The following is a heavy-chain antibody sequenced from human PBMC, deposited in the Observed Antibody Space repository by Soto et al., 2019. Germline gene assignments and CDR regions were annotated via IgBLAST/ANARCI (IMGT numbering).Heavy chain of an antibody. CDR2: IYYSGRT. V-gene: IGHV4-59*01. CDR1: GGSIRDYF. J-gene: IGHJ4*02. D-gene: IGHD4-17*01. Sequence: GPGLVKPSETLSLTCTVSGGSIRDYFWTWIRQPPGKGLEWIGYIYYSGRTNYNPSLKSRVSISVDTSKNHFSLQLRSVTAADTAVYYCARVGGDDFGDSGGFDYWGQGTLVTVSS. CDR3: ARVGGDDFGDSGGFDY.